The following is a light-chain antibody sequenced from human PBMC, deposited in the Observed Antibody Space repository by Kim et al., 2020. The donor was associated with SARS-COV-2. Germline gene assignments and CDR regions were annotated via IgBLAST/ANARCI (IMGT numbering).Light chain of an antibody. Sequence: LSREERATLSCRASESVSDYLAWYQQKPGQAPRLLIYRTSSRAADIPDRFSGRGSGTDFTLTISRLEPEDFAVYYCQQYALSPRTFGQGTKVDIK. V-gene: IGKV3-20*01. CDR3: QQYALSPRT. CDR1: ESVSDY. CDR2: RTS. J-gene: IGKJ1*01.